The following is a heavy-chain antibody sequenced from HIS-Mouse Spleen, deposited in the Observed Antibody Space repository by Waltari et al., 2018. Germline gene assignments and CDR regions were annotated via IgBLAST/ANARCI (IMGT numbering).Heavy chain of an antibody. CDR2: IYSGGST. Sequence: EVQLVETGGGLIQPGGSLRLSCAASGFPVRSNYISWVRQDPGKGLEWGSVIYSGGSTYYADSVKGRFTISRDNSKNTLYLQMNSLRAEDTAVYYCARAKERSWYWFDPWGQGTLVTVSS. CDR1: GFPVRSNY. CDR3: ARAKERSWYWFDP. J-gene: IGHJ5*02. V-gene: IGHV3-53*02. D-gene: IGHD6-13*01.